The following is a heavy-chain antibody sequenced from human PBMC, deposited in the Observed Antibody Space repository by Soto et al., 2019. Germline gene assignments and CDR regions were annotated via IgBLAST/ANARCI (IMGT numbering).Heavy chain of an antibody. J-gene: IGHJ6*02. D-gene: IGHD3-10*01. V-gene: IGHV1-69*06. CDR2: IIPIFGTA. CDR3: ATPRAITMVRGVIIRDYYYGMDV. Sequence: SVQVSCKASGGTFSSYAISWVRQAPGQGLEWMGGIIPIFGTANYAQKFQGRVTITADKSTSTAYMELSSLRSEDTAVYYCATPRAITMVRGVIIRDYYYGMDVWGQGTTVTVYS. CDR1: GGTFSSYA.